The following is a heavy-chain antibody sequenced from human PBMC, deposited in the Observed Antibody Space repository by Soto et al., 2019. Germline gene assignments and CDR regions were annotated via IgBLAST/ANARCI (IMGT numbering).Heavy chain of an antibody. CDR1: GGSFSGYY. Sequence: SETLSLTCAVYGGSFSGYYWSWIRQPPGKGLEWIGEINHSGSTNYNPSLKSRVTISVDTSKNQFSLKLSSVTAADTAVYYCARGKTYYDFWSGPGYHYFMDVCGKGTTVTVSS. CDR2: INHSGST. CDR3: ARGKTYYDFWSGPGYHYFMDV. V-gene: IGHV4-34*01. D-gene: IGHD3-3*01. J-gene: IGHJ6*03.